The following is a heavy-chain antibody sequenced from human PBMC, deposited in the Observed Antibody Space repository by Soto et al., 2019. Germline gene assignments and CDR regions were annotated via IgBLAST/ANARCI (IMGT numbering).Heavy chain of an antibody. V-gene: IGHV4-31*03. CDR1: GGSISSGGYY. Sequence: SETLSLTCTVSGGSISSGGYYWSWIRQHPGKGLEWIGYIYYSGSTYYNPSLKSRVTISVDTSKNQFSLKLSSVTAADTAVYYCARNVLLWFGELSYYYYYYMDVWGKGTTVTSP. D-gene: IGHD3-10*01. J-gene: IGHJ6*03. CDR3: ARNVLLWFGELSYYYYYYMDV. CDR2: IYYSGST.